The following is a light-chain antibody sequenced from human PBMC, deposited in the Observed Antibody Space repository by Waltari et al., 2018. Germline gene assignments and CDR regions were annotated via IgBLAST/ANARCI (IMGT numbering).Light chain of an antibody. CDR3: QQYNNWPPMT. CDR2: GAS. V-gene: IGKV3-15*01. Sequence: PATLSVSPGERATLSCRASQSVSSNLAWYQQKPGQAPRLLIYGASTRATGIPARFSGSGSGTEFTLTISSLQSEDLALYYCQQYNNWPPMTFGQGTRLEIK. CDR1: QSVSSN. J-gene: IGKJ5*01.